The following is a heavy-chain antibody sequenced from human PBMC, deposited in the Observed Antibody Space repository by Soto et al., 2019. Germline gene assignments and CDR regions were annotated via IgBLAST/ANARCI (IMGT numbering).Heavy chain of an antibody. V-gene: IGHV2-5*02. J-gene: IGHJ4*02. CDR1: GFSLYTGGVG. CDR2: IYWDDGK. Sequence: QITLKESGPTLVKPTQTLTLTCTFSGFSLYTGGVGVAWIRQPPGKALEWLALIYWDDGKRYSPSLKSRLTITKDTSKRQVVLTMTNMDPVDTATYYCTHTDSRTSLAMDYWGQGTLVTVSS. CDR3: THTDSRTSLAMDY. D-gene: IGHD2-21*02.